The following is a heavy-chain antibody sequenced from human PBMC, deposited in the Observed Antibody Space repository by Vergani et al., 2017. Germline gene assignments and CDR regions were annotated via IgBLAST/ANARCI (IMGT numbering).Heavy chain of an antibody. Sequence: EVQLLESGGGLVQPGGSLRLSCAASGFTFSSYAMSWVRQAPGKGLEWVSAISGSGGSTYYADSVKGRFTISRDNSKNTLYLQMNSLRAEDTAVYYCAKVSRRITMVRGVAKAYWGQGTLVTVSS. CDR2: ISGSGGST. CDR1: GFTFSSYA. V-gene: IGHV3-23*01. D-gene: IGHD3-10*01. J-gene: IGHJ4*02. CDR3: AKVSRRITMVRGVAKAY.